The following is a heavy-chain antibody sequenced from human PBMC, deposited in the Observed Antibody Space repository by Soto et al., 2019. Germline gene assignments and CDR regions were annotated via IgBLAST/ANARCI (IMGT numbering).Heavy chain of an antibody. Sequence: GGSLRLSCTFTFNSYSLNWVRQAPGKGLEWVSSISSGSAYIKYADSVKGRFTISRDNANNVLYLQMGSVRDEDTAVYYCTRVSVERLRPGQSIDSWGQGTLVTVSS. J-gene: IGHJ4*02. CDR3: TRVSVERLRPGQSIDS. CDR1: TFNSYS. V-gene: IGHV3-21*06. D-gene: IGHD2-15*01. CDR2: ISSGSAYI.